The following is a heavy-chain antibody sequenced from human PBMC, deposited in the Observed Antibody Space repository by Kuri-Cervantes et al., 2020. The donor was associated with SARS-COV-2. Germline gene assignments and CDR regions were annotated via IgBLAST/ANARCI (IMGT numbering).Heavy chain of an antibody. CDR1: GFTFDDYA. D-gene: IGHD3-10*01. V-gene: IGHV3-9*01. J-gene: IGHJ4*02. CDR3: AKASWFGELFIDY. Sequence: SLKISCAASGFTFDDYAMHWVRQAPGKGLEWVSGISWNSGSIGYADSVKGRFTISRDNAKNSLYLQMNSLRAEDTALYYCAKASWFGELFIDYWGQGTLVTVSS. CDR2: ISWNSGSI.